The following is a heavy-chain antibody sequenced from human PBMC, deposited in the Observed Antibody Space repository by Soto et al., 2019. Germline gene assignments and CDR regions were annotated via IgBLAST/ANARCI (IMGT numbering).Heavy chain of an antibody. D-gene: IGHD2-15*01. V-gene: IGHV3-66*01. CDR3: AREPRYCRGGSCSITGDAYDI. J-gene: IGHJ3*02. CDR1: GFIVSDTY. Sequence: EVQLVESGGGLVQPGGSLRLSCTASGFIVSDTYVNWVRQAPGKGLEWVSVISNRGDTHYADSVRGRFSLSRDISDNTLHLQTNDLRVEDAAVYYCAREPRYCRGGSCSITGDAYDIWGQGTMVTDSS. CDR2: ISNRGDT.